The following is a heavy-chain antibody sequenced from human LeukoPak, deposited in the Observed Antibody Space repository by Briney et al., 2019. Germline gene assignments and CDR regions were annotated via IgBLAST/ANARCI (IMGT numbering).Heavy chain of an antibody. CDR3: AKDSIYNYYDSSGYFRY. CDR1: GFTFSSYA. D-gene: IGHD3-22*01. Sequence: GGSLRLSCAASGFTFSSYAMGWVRQAPGKGLGWVSAISGSGGSTYYADSVKGGFTISRDNSNNPLYLQINSLRAEDTAVYYCAKDSIYNYYDSSGYFRYWGQGTLVTVSS. V-gene: IGHV3-23*01. CDR2: ISGSGGST. J-gene: IGHJ4*02.